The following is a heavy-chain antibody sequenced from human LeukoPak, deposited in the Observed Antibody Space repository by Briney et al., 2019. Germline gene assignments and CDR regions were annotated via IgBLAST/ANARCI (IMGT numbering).Heavy chain of an antibody. J-gene: IGHJ4*02. Sequence: GGSLRLSCAASGFTFRNYGIHWVRQAPAKGLEWVSVISYDGSNKYYADSVKGRFTISRDNSKNTLYLQMNSLRAEDTAVYYCASGYSSSWYGDYWGQGTLVTVSS. V-gene: IGHV3-30*03. D-gene: IGHD6-13*01. CDR1: GFTFRNYG. CDR3: ASGYSSSWYGDY. CDR2: ISYDGSNK.